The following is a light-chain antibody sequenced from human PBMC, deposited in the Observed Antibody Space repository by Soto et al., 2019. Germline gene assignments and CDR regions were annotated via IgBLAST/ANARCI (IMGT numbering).Light chain of an antibody. V-gene: IGKV1-39*01. Sequence: DIQMTQSPSCLSASIGDRITITCRASQSISTYLNWYQQKPGKAPRLLIYGASTLQNGVPSRFSGSGSATDYTLTISSLQPEDFATYYCQQSFITPPLTFGGGTKVEMK. CDR1: QSISTY. CDR3: QQSFITPPLT. CDR2: GAS. J-gene: IGKJ4*01.